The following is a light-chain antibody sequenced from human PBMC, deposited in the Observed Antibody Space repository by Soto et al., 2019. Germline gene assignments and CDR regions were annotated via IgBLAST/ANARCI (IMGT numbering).Light chain of an antibody. Sequence: DIVLTQSQGTLSLSPGERATLSCRASQSVSSSYLAWYQQKPGQAPRLLIYGASSRATGIPDRFSGSGSGTDFTLTISRLEPEDFAVYYCQQYGSSPPTFGQGTKV. CDR3: QQYGSSPPT. CDR2: GAS. CDR1: QSVSSSY. J-gene: IGKJ1*01. V-gene: IGKV3-20*01.